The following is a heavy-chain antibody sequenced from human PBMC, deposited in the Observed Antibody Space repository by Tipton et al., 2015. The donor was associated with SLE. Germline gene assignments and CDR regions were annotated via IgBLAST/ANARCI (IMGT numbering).Heavy chain of an antibody. CDR3: ARDLAAVAIDP. CDR2: IYHSGST. J-gene: IGHJ5*02. D-gene: IGHD6-13*01. Sequence: TLSLTCAVSGYSISSGYYWGWIRQPPGKGLEWIGSIYHSGSTYYNPSLKSRVTISVDTSKNQFSLKLSSVTAADTAVYYCARDLAAVAIDPWGQGTLVTVSS. CDR1: GYSISSGYY. V-gene: IGHV4-38-2*02.